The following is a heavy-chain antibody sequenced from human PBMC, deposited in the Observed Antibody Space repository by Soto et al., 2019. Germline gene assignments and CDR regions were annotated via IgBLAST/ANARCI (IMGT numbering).Heavy chain of an antibody. Sequence: GSLRLSCEASGSTFSAYWMTWVRQAPGKGLEGVGNIKFDGSEKNYVDSVKGRFTISRDNARSSLYLQMNSLRAEDTAVYYCAGDLAYSDSSGYWYDRWHPWGQGTLVTVSS. CDR3: AGDLAYSDSSGYWYDRWHP. V-gene: IGHV3-7*03. CDR1: GSTFSAYW. J-gene: IGHJ5*02. CDR2: IKFDGSEK. D-gene: IGHD3-22*01.